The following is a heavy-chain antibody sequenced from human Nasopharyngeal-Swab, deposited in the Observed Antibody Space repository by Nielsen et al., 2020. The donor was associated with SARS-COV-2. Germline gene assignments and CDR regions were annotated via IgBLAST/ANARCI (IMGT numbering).Heavy chain of an antibody. CDR3: ARRVGWELRN. D-gene: IGHD1-26*01. J-gene: IGHJ4*02. V-gene: IGHV4-39*01. Sequence: SETLSLTCTVSGGSISSGGYYWSWIRQHPGKGLEWIGSIYYSGSTYYNPSLKSRVTISVDTSKNQFSLKLSSVTAADTAVYYCARRVGWELRNWGQGTLVTVSS. CDR2: IYYSGST. CDR1: GGSISSGGYY.